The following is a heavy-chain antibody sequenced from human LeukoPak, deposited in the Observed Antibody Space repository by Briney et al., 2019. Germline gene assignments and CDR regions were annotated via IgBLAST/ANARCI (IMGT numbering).Heavy chain of an antibody. Sequence: ASVKVSCKASGDTFTGYYMQWVRQAPGQGLEWMGWINPNSGGTNYAQKFQGRVTMTRDTSISTAYMELSRLRSDDTAVYYCARDPYGTWYFDLWGRGTLVTVSS. V-gene: IGHV1-2*02. CDR2: INPNSGGT. D-gene: IGHD3-10*01. J-gene: IGHJ2*01. CDR1: GDTFTGYY. CDR3: ARDPYGTWYFDL.